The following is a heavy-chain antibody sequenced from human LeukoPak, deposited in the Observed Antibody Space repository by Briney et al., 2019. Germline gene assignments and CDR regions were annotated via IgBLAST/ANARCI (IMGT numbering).Heavy chain of an antibody. J-gene: IGHJ4*02. D-gene: IGHD4-11*01. CDR2: MNPNSGNT. CDR1: GYTLTELS. Sequence: ASVKVSCKVSGYTLTELSMHWVRQAPGKGLEGMGWMNPNSGNTGYAQKFQGRVTMTRNTSISTAYMELSSLRSEDTAVYYCATDRGYSNSPLDYWGQGTLVTVSS. V-gene: IGHV1-8*01. CDR3: ATDRGYSNSPLDY.